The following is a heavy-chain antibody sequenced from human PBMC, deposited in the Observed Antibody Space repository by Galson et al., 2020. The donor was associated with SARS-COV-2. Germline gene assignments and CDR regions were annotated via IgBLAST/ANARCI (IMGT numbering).Heavy chain of an antibody. J-gene: IGHJ1*01. D-gene: IGHD3-22*01. CDR2: INPNSGGT. V-gene: IGHV1-2*02. Sequence: ASVKVSCKASGYTFTGYYMHWVRQAPGQGLEWMGWINPNSGGTNYAQKFQGRVTMTRDTSISTAFMELSRLRSDDTAVYYCARFPQGVVITHAEYFQHWGQGTLVTVSS. CDR1: GYTFTGYY. CDR3: ARFPQGVVITHAEYFQH.